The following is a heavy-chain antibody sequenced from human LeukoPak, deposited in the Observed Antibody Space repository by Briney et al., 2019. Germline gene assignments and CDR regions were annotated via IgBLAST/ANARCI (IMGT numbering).Heavy chain of an antibody. V-gene: IGHV4-4*09. D-gene: IGHD3-22*01. CDR2: IHTSGST. Sequence: PSETLSLTCTVSGDSIRIYYWSWFRQPPGKGLEWLGYIHTSGSTTYNPSLRGRVAISLDTSKNHFSLRLSSAAAADSAVYYCASHSGTWGYWDVWGQGAVVRLFS. CDR1: GDSIRIYY. CDR3: ASHSGTWGYWDV. J-gene: IGHJ4*02.